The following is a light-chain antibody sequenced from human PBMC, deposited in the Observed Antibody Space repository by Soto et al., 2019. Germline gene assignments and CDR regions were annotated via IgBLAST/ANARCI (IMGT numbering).Light chain of an antibody. V-gene: IGKV1-39*01. Sequence: IQMTQSPSSLSASVGDRVTITCRASQSIVTYLNWYQQKPGKAPKLLIYAASSLQTGVPSRFSGSESGTDFTLTISSLQPEDFATYYCQQTYTASWTFGQGTKVDIK. CDR3: QQTYTASWT. CDR2: AAS. J-gene: IGKJ1*01. CDR1: QSIVTY.